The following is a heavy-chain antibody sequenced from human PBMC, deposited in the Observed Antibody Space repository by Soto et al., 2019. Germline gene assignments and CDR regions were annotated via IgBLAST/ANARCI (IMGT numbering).Heavy chain of an antibody. CDR1: GGTFSSYA. V-gene: IGHV1-69*13. CDR2: IIPIFGTA. CDR3: ARALLRFLEWSPTHFDY. J-gene: IGHJ4*02. Sequence: SVKVSCKASGGTFSSYAISWVRQAPGQGLEWMGGIIPIFGTANYAQKFQGRVTITADESTSTAYMELSSLRSEDTAVYYCARALLRFLEWSPTHFDYWGQGTLVTVSS. D-gene: IGHD3-3*01.